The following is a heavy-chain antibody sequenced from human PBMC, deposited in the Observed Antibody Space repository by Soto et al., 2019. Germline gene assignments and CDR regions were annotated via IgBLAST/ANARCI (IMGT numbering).Heavy chain of an antibody. CDR3: ARVEGYCSGGTCYRTSGWFDP. V-gene: IGHV4-39*01. CDR2: IYYSGST. D-gene: IGHD2-15*01. J-gene: IGHJ5*02. Sequence: SETLSLTCTVSGGSISSGSYYWGWIRQPPGKGLEWIGTIYYSGSTYYHPSLRSRVTLSVDTSKNQFSLKLTSVTAADTAVYYCARVEGYCSGGTCYRTSGWFDPWGQGTLVTVSS. CDR1: GGSISSGSYY.